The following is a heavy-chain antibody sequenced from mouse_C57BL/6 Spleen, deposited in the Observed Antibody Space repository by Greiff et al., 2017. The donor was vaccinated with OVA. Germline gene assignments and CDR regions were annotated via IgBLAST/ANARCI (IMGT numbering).Heavy chain of an antibody. CDR3: DGDYDYAMDY. V-gene: IGHV1-54*01. J-gene: IGHJ4*01. D-gene: IGHD2-4*01. Sequence: QVQLQQSGAELVRPGTSVKVSCKASGYAFTNYLIEWVKQRPGQGLEWIGVINPGSGGTNYNEKFKGKATLTADKASSTAYMQLSSLTSEDSAVYYCDGDYDYAMDYWGQGTSVTVSS. CDR2: INPGSGGT. CDR1: GYAFTNYL.